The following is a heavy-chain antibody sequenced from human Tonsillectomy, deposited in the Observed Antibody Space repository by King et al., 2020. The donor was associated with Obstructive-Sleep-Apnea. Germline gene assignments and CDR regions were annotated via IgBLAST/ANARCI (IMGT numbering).Heavy chain of an antibody. CDR2: IRSKAYGGTT. CDR1: GFTFGDHA. V-gene: IGHV3-49*03. J-gene: IGHJ4*02. D-gene: IGHD2-15*01. CDR3: TRDKGGWFFDY. Sequence: VQLVESGGGLVQPGRSLRLSCTASGFTFGDHAMSGFRQAPGKGLEWVGFIRSKAYGGTTEYAASVKGRFTISRDDSKSIAYLQMNSLKTEDTAVYYCTRDKGGWFFDYWGQGTLVTVSS.